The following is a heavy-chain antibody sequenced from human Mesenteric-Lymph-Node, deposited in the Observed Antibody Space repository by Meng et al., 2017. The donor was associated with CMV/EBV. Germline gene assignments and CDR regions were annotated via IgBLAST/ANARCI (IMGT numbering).Heavy chain of an antibody. CDR1: GFTFSSYT. J-gene: IGHJ6*02. D-gene: IGHD4-11*01. CDR3: AGESGLPNGMDV. V-gene: IGHV3-53*01. CDR2: IYGGDIT. Sequence: GESLKISCAASGFTFSSYTMHWVRQAPGKGLEWVAVIYGGDITYYADSVKGRFTISRDDSMNTVFLQMNTLRAEDTAVYYCAGESGLPNGMDVWGHGTTVTVSS.